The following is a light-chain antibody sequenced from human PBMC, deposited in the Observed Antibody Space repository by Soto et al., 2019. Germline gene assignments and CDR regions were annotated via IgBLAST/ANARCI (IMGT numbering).Light chain of an antibody. CDR3: QQYCSAPIT. J-gene: IGKJ5*01. V-gene: IGKV4-1*01. Sequence: DIVMTQSPDSLAVSLGERATINCKSSQSVLYSSNNKNHLAWYQQKPGQPPKLLIYWASTRESGVPDRFSGSGSGTDFTLTISSLQAEDVAVYYCQQYCSAPITFGQGTRLEIK. CDR2: WAS. CDR1: QSVLYSSNNKNH.